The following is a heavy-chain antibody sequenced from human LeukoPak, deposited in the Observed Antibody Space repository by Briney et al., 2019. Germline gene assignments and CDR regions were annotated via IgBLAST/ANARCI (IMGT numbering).Heavy chain of an antibody. CDR2: IYYSGST. J-gene: IGHJ3*02. Sequence: PSETLSLTCTVSGGSISSYYWSWIRQPPGKGLEWIGYIYYSGSTNYNPSLKSRVTISVDTSKNQFTLKLSSVTAADTAVYYCARHLRSIFGVVIIPNDAFDIWGQGTMVTVSS. D-gene: IGHD3-3*01. V-gene: IGHV4-59*01. CDR1: GGSISSYY. CDR3: ARHLRSIFGVVIIPNDAFDI.